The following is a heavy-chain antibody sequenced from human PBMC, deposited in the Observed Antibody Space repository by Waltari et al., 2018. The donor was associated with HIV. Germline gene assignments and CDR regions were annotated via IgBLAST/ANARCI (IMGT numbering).Heavy chain of an antibody. CDR3: ARQSSRSGDY. J-gene: IGHJ4*02. V-gene: IGHV3-7*01. CDR1: GLTFNNYW. Sequence: EVQLVESGGGLVQPGGSLRPSCVASGLTFNNYWMSWVRQTPGKGLEWVANIKYDGSEKDYVDSVKGRFTISRDNPKSSLYLQMNSLRAEDTALYYCARQSSRSGDYWGQGALVTVSS. CDR2: IKYDGSEK. D-gene: IGHD2-2*01.